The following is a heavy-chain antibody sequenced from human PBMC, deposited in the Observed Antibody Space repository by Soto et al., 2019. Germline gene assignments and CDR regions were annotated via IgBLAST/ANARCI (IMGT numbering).Heavy chain of an antibody. CDR1: GGSISSGDYY. Sequence: PSETLSLTCTVSGGSISSGDYYWSWIRQPPGKGLEWIGYIYYSGSTYYNPSLRSRVTISLDTSKNHFSLKLNSVTAADTAVYYCARTEYSGYGDYYMDVWGKGTTVTVSS. CDR3: ARTEYSGYGDYYMDV. J-gene: IGHJ6*03. V-gene: IGHV4-30-4*02. D-gene: IGHD5-12*01. CDR2: IYYSGST.